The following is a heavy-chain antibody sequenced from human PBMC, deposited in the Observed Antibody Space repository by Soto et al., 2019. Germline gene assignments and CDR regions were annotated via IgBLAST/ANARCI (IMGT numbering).Heavy chain of an antibody. CDR1: GFTFSSYD. J-gene: IGHJ4*02. V-gene: IGHV3-13*01. Sequence: GSLRLSCAASGFTFSSYDMHWVRQATGKGLEWVSAIGTAGDTYYPGSVKGRFTISRENAKNSLYLQMNSLRAGDTAVYYCARVSWSYDSGGYYYPLFDYWGQGTLVTVSS. CDR3: ARVSWSYDSGGYYYPLFDY. D-gene: IGHD3-22*01. CDR2: IGTAGDT.